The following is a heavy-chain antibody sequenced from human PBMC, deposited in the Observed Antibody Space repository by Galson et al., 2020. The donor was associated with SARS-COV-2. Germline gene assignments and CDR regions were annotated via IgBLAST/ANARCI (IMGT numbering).Heavy chain of an antibody. Sequence: ASVKVSCKASGYSFTGYYIHWVRQAPGQGLEWMGWINPDTGGTNYEQSFQGRVTMTRDTSISTAYLELSSLRSDDTAVYHCAKNYDFWSGYHTDYYYAMDVWGQGTTVNVFS. V-gene: IGHV1-2*02. CDR3: AKNYDFWSGYHTDYYYAMDV. D-gene: IGHD3-3*01. CDR2: INPDTGGT. J-gene: IGHJ6*02. CDR1: GYSFTGYY.